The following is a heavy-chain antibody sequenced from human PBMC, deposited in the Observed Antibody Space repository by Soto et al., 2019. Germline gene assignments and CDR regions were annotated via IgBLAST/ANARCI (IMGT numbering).Heavy chain of an antibody. D-gene: IGHD3-22*01. V-gene: IGHV5-51*01. Sequence: GESLKISCKGSGYSFTSYWIGWVRQMPGKGLERMGIIYPGDSDTRYSPSFQGQVTISADKSISTAYLQWSSLKASDTAMYYCARELYYYDSSGYDAFDIWGQGTMVTVSS. CDR1: GYSFTSYW. CDR3: ARELYYYDSSGYDAFDI. J-gene: IGHJ3*02. CDR2: IYPGDSDT.